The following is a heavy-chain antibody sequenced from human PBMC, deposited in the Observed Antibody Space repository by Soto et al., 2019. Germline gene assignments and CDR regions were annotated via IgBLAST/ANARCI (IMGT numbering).Heavy chain of an antibody. CDR1: GGTFSSYT. Sequence: QVQLVQSGAEVKKPGSSVKVSCKASGGTFSSYTISWVRQAPGQGLEWMGRIIPLLGRANYAQKFEGIVTITAEKSTSTAYMELSSLRSEDTAVYYCARAPYSSSWYYFDYWGQGTLVTVSS. V-gene: IGHV1-69*08. D-gene: IGHD6-13*01. J-gene: IGHJ4*02. CDR2: IIPLLGRA. CDR3: ARAPYSSSWYYFDY.